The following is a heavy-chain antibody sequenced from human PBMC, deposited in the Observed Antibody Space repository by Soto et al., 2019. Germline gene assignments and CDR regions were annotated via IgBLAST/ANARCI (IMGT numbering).Heavy chain of an antibody. CDR2: IRESGSTI. J-gene: IGHJ6*02. CDR1: GFRFSSYE. CDR3: ARGPLGHMDV. V-gene: IGHV3-48*03. Sequence: EEHVEESGGGLVQPGGSLRLSCIVSGFRFSSYEMNWVRQTPGKGLEWISYIRESGSTIYYADSVKGRFTISRDTAKTSLYLQMDSLRAEDTAVYYCARGPLGHMDVWGQGTSVTVSS. D-gene: IGHD3-3*01.